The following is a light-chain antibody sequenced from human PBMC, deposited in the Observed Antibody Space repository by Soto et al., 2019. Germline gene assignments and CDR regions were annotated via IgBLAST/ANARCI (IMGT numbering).Light chain of an antibody. Sequence: QSVLTQPASVSGSPGQSITITCTGTSSDIGGYDYVSWYQHHPGKAPKVIIYGVTNRPSGVSHRFSGSKSANTASLTISGLQAEDEADYYCTSYTSSSTHVFG. CDR2: GVT. CDR3: TSYTSSSTHV. J-gene: IGLJ1*01. CDR1: SSDIGGYDY. V-gene: IGLV2-14*01.